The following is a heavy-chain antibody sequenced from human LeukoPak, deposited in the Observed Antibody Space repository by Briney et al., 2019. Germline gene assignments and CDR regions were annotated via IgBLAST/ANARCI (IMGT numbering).Heavy chain of an antibody. Sequence: ASVKVSCKASGYTFTGYYMHWVRQAPGQGLEWMGRINPNSGGTNYAQKFQGRVTMTRDTSISTAYMELSGLRSDDTAVYYCATLEPYGGKDAFDIWGQGTMVTVSS. J-gene: IGHJ3*02. CDR2: INPNSGGT. V-gene: IGHV1-2*06. D-gene: IGHD3-10*01. CDR3: ATLEPYGGKDAFDI. CDR1: GYTFTGYY.